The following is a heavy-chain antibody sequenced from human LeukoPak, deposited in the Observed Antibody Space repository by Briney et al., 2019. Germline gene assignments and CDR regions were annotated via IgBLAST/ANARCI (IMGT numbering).Heavy chain of an antibody. J-gene: IGHJ6*02. Sequence: GGSLRLSCAASGFTFSSYSMNWVRQAPGKGLEWVSSISSSSSYIYYADSVKGRFTISRDNAKNSLYLHMNSLRAEDTAVYYCARAGYCSGGSCYYQSHYGMDVWGQGTTVTVSS. CDR3: ARAGYCSGGSCYYQSHYGMDV. CDR1: GFTFSSYS. V-gene: IGHV3-21*01. D-gene: IGHD2-15*01. CDR2: ISSSSSYI.